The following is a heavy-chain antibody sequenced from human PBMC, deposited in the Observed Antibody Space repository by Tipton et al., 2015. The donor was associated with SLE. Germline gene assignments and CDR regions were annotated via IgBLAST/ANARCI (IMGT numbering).Heavy chain of an antibody. CDR2: INHSGGT. D-gene: IGHD3-3*01. Sequence: TLSLTCAVYGGSFSGYYWNWIRQPPGKGLEWIGEINHSGGTNYNPSLKSRVTISVDTSKNQFSLKLSSVTAADTAVYYCARGGNYDFFRSPHAYFVYWGQGTLVTVSS. J-gene: IGHJ4*02. V-gene: IGHV4-34*01. CDR1: GGSFSGYY. CDR3: ARGGNYDFFRSPHAYFVY.